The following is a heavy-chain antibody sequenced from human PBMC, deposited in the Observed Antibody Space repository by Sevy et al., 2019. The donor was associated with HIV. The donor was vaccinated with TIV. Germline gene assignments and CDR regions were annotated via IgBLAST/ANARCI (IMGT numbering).Heavy chain of an antibody. D-gene: IGHD3-3*01. Sequence: SQTLSLTCAISGDSVSSSSVAWNWIRQSPSRGLEWLGRTYYRSKWYNDYALSVKNRIIISPDTSKNQLSLQLKSVTPEETAVYYCARAITIFGLTIMLDPWGLGTLVTVSS. V-gene: IGHV6-1*01. CDR2: TYYRSKWYN. J-gene: IGHJ5*02. CDR3: ARAITIFGLTIMLDP. CDR1: GDSVSSSSVA.